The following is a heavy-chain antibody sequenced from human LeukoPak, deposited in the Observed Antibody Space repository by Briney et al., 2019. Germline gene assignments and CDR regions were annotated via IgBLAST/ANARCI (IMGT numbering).Heavy chain of an antibody. J-gene: IGHJ5*02. V-gene: IGHV4-61*02. CDR2: IYTSGST. CDR1: GGSISSGSYY. Sequence: SQTLSLTCTVSGGSISSGSYYWSWIRQPAGKGLEWIGRIYTSGSTNYNPSLKSRVTISVDTSKNQFSLKLSSVTAADTAVYYCARDIVVVPAANQVVNWFDPRGQGTLVTVSS. D-gene: IGHD2-2*01. CDR3: ARDIVVVPAANQVVNWFDP.